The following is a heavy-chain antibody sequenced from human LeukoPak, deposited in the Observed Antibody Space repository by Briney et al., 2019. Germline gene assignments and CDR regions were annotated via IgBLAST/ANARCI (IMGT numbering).Heavy chain of an antibody. CDR3: ARTSPYYYGMDV. CDR2: ITVVGSEK. Sequence: NITVVGSEKYYVDSVKGRFTISRDNAKKSLYLQMNSLRAEDTAVYYCARTSPYYYGMDVWGQGTTVTVSS. V-gene: IGHV3-7*03. J-gene: IGHJ6*02.